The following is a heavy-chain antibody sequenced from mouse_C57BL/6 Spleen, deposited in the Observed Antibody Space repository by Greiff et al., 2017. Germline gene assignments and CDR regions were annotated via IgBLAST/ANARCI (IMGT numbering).Heavy chain of an antibody. CDR1: GYSITSGYY. CDR2: ISYDGSN. CDR3: ARDRRSHYYDSEAWFAY. D-gene: IGHD1-1*01. J-gene: IGHJ3*01. V-gene: IGHV3-6*01. Sequence: DVQLQESGPGLVKPSQSLSLTCSVTGYSITSGYYWNWIRQFPGNNLEWMGYISYDGSNNYNPSLKNRISFTHDTSKNQFFLKLNSVTTETTATYYCARDRRSHYYDSEAWFAYWGQGTLVTVSA.